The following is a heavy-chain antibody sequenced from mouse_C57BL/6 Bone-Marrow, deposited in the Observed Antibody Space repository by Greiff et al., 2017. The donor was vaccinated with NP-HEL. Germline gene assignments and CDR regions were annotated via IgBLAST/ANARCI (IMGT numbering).Heavy chain of an antibody. CDR3: ARLRYRSNEWEFAY. J-gene: IGHJ3*01. V-gene: IGHV1-26*01. CDR1: GYTFTDYY. CDR2: INPNNGGT. Sequence: VQLQQSGPELVKPGASVKISCKASGYTFTDYYMNWVKQSHGKSLEWIGDINPNNGGTSYNQKFKGKATLTVDKSSSTAYMELRSLTSEDSAVYYCARLRYRSNEWEFAYWGQGTLVTVSA. D-gene: IGHD1-1*01.